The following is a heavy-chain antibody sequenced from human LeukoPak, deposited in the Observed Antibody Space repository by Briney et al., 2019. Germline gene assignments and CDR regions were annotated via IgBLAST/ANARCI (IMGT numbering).Heavy chain of an antibody. V-gene: IGHV4-59*01. CDR2: IYYSGTT. CDR1: GGSISSYY. J-gene: IGHJ4*02. Sequence: SETLSLTCTVSGGSISSYYWNWIRQPPGKGLEWIGYIYYSGTTNYNPSLKSRVTISLDTSKNQFSLKLNSVTAADTAVYYCARPHYDFWSGYYYWGQGAPVTVSS. CDR3: ARPHYDFWSGYYY. D-gene: IGHD3-3*01.